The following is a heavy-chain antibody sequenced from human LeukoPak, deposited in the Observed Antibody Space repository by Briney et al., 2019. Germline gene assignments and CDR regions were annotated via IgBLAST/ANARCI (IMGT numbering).Heavy chain of an antibody. V-gene: IGHV3-9*01. CDR3: AKGYGSGSYDCFDY. CDR1: GFTFDDYA. Sequence: GGSLRLSCAASGFTFDDYAMHWVRHAPGKGLEWVSGISWNSGSMGYADSVKGRFTISRDNAKNSLYLQMNSLRAEDTALYYCAKGYGSGSYDCFDYWGQGTLVTVSS. CDR2: ISWNSGSM. D-gene: IGHD3-10*01. J-gene: IGHJ4*02.